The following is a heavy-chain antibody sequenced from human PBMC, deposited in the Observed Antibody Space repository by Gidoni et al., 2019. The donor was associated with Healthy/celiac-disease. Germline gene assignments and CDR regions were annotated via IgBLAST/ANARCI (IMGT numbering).Heavy chain of an antibody. D-gene: IGHD6-13*01. V-gene: IGHV3-15*01. CDR3: TTGYLAAVGGYYYYGMDV. CDR1: GFTFSNAG. J-gene: IGHJ6*02. Sequence: EVQLVESGGGLVKPGGSLRLSCAASGFTFSNAGMSWVRQAPGKGLEWVVRIKSKTDGGTTDYAAPVKGRFTISRDDSKNTLYLQMNILKPEDTAVYYCTTGYLAAVGGYYYYGMDVWGQGTTVTVSS. CDR2: IKSKTDGGTT.